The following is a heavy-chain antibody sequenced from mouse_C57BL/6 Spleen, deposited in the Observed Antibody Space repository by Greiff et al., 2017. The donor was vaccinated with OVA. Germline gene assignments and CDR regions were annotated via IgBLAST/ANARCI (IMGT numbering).Heavy chain of an antibody. V-gene: IGHV1-26*01. CDR2: INPNNGGT. J-gene: IGHJ4*01. D-gene: IGHD2-12*01. CDR1: GYTFTDYY. CDR3: ASEIRQSYYAMDY. Sequence: VQLQQSGPELVKPGASVKISCKASGYTFTDYYMNWVKQSHGKSLEWIGDINPNNGGTSYNQKFKGKATLTVDKSSSTAYMELRSLTSEDSAVYYCASEIRQSYYAMDYWGQGTTVTVSS.